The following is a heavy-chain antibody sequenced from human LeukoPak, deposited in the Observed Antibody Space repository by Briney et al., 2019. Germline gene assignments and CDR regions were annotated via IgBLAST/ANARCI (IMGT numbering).Heavy chain of an antibody. J-gene: IGHJ4*02. CDR3: ARVDGGVVPAAISSPHFDY. Sequence: PSETLSLTCAVSGGSFSGYYWSWLRQPPGKGLEWIGEINHSGSTNYNPSLKSRVTISVDTSKNQFSLKLSSVTAADTAVYYCARVDGGVVPAAISSPHFDYWGQGTLVTVSS. CDR2: INHSGST. V-gene: IGHV4-34*01. D-gene: IGHD2-2*02. CDR1: GGSFSGYY.